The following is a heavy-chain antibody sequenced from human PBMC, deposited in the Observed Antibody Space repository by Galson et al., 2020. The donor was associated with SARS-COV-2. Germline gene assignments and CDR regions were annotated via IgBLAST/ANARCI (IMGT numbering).Heavy chain of an antibody. CDR1: GGSISSSSYY. Sequence: ETSETLSITCTVAGGSISSSSYYWGWIRQPPGKGLEWIGSIYYSGSTYYNPSLKSRVTISVDTSKNQFSLKLSSVTAADTAVYYCARLYDSSHYYYGMDVWGQGTTVTVSS. CDR3: ARLYDSSHYYYGMDV. CDR2: IYYSGST. D-gene: IGHD3-22*01. J-gene: IGHJ6*02. V-gene: IGHV4-39*01.